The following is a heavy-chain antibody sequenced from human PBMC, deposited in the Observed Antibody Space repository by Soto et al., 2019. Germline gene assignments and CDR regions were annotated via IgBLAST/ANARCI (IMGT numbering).Heavy chain of an antibody. D-gene: IGHD6-13*01. V-gene: IGHV4-34*01. CDR2: INHSGST. CDR3: AREGISDRFDP. Sequence: QVQLQQWGAGLLKPSETLSLTCAVYGGSFSGYYWTWIRQPPGKGLEWIGEINHSGSTNYNPSLKSRVTISVDTSKNQFSLKLSSVTAADTAVYYCAREGISDRFDPWGQGTLVTVSS. CDR1: GGSFSGYY. J-gene: IGHJ5*02.